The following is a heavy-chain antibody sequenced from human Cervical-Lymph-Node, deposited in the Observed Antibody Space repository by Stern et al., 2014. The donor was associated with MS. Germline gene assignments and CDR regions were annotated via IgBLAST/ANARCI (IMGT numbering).Heavy chain of an antibody. CDR2: TTCDGHRS. CDR1: GFNFDDYT. J-gene: IGHJ6*02. Sequence: EVQLVESGGAVVKPGGSRRLSCAATGFNFDDYTMHWVRKVPGKGLEWVALTTCDGHRSYYRKSVKGRFTISRDNSKRSLYLQMNSLTIEDSALYYCVKGDDFYGMDVWGQGATVTVS. CDR3: VKGDDFYGMDV. V-gene: IGHV3-43*01.